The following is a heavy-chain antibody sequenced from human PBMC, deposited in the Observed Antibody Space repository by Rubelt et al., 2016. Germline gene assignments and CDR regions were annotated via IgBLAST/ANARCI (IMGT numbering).Heavy chain of an antibody. D-gene: IGHD6-13*01. Sequence: QVQLQESGPGLVKPSETLSLTCAVSGGSISTYYWSWIRQPPGKGLEWIGYIYYSGSANYNPSLKSRVTISVDTSKNQFSLKLTSVTATDTAVYYCARHESAGSSGPFDDWGQGTQVTVSS. V-gene: IGHV4-59*08. CDR1: GGSISTYY. CDR2: IYYSGSA. J-gene: IGHJ4*02. CDR3: ARHESAGSSGPFDD.